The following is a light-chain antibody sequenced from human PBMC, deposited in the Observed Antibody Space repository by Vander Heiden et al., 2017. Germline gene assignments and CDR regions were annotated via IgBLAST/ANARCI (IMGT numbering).Light chain of an antibody. V-gene: IGKV3-11*01. CDR1: QSVSNY. CDR3: QQRSNWPPEVT. J-gene: IGKJ4*01. CDR2: DAS. Sequence: EIVLTQSPATLSLSPRDRATLSFRASQSVSNYLAWYQHKPGQAPRLLIYDASNRAAGIPARFSGSGSGTDFTLTISSLEPEDFAVYYCQQRSNWPPEVTFGGGTKVEIK.